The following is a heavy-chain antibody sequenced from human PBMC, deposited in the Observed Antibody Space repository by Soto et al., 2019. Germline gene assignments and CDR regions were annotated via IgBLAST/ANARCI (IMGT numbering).Heavy chain of an antibody. CDR1: GFSFSAYT. V-gene: IGHV3-21*01. CDR2: VSTGTTYQ. D-gene: IGHD3-16*01. CDR3: VRGGEDITSPYGMDV. J-gene: IGHJ6*02. Sequence: EGRLVESGGGLVKPGGSLRLSCAASGFSFSAYTMIWVRQAPGKGLQWVSSVSTGTTYQEYADSVKGRFTISRDDANHLVLLKMESPGPEAAVFYYWVRGGEDITSPYGMDVWGQGTTVTVSS.